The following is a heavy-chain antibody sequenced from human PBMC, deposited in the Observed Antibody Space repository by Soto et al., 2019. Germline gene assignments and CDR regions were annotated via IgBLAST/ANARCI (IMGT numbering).Heavy chain of an antibody. J-gene: IGHJ4*02. CDR1: GYTFNNYW. V-gene: IGHV5-51*01. CDR3: ARHSRIHFDSTDY. CDR2: IYPDDSDT. Sequence: GESLKISCEGSGYTFNNYWIAWVRPMPGKGLEWMGIIYPDDSDTRYGPSFEGQVRISADKSITTAYLQWHSLKASDTAISYCARHSRIHFDSTDYWRQGTLVTVSS.